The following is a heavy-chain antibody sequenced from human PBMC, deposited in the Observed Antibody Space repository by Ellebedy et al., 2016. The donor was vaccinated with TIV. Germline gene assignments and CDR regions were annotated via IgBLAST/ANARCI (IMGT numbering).Heavy chain of an antibody. D-gene: IGHD5-12*01. CDR1: GDSFSSYY. J-gene: IGHJ3*02. CDR3: ARPIDGYDYADAFDI. Sequence: SETLSLTXTVSGDSFSSYYWSWIRQSAGKGLEWIGRIFMSGSTTYNPSLKSRVAISVDTSKNQFSLKLSSVTAADTAVYYCARPIDGYDYADAFDIWGQGTMVTVSS. V-gene: IGHV4-4*07. CDR2: IFMSGST.